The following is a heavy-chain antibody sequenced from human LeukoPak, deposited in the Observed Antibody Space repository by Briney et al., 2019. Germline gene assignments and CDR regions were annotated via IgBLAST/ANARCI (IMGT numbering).Heavy chain of an antibody. CDR2: ISGSGGST. CDR3: AKGPADYDFWSGPCNWFDP. V-gene: IGHV3-23*01. Sequence: PGGSLRLSCAASGFTFSSYAMSWARQAPGKGLEWVSAISGSGGSTYYADSVKGRFTISRDNSKTTLYLQMNSLRAEDTAVYYCAKGPADYDFWSGPCNWFDPWGQGTLVTVSS. J-gene: IGHJ5*02. CDR1: GFTFSSYA. D-gene: IGHD3-3*01.